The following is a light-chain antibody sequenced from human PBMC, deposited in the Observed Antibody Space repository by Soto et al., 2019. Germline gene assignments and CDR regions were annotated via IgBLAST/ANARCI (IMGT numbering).Light chain of an antibody. Sequence: DIQMTQSPSSLSASVGDRVTITCRASQSISSYFNWYQQKPGKAPKLLIYAASSLQSGVPSRFSGSGSGTEFTPTISSLHPGDFATYYCQHYNTYPWTFGQGTKVDIK. J-gene: IGKJ1*01. CDR1: QSISSY. V-gene: IGKV1-39*01. CDR3: QHYNTYPWT. CDR2: AAS.